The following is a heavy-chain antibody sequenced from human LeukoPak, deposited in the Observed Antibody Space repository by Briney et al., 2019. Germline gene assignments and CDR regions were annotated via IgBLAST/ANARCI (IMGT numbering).Heavy chain of an antibody. J-gene: IGHJ4*02. CDR3: AKMVHTEQWLVPFDY. CDR2: ISGSGGST. V-gene: IGHV3-23*01. D-gene: IGHD6-19*01. CDR1: GFTFSNFA. Sequence: GGSLRLSCAASGFTFSNFAMNWVRQAPGKGLEWVSTISGSGGSTYYADSVKSRFTISRDNSKNTLYLQMNSLRAEDTAVYYCAKMVHTEQWLVPFDYWGQGTLVTVSS.